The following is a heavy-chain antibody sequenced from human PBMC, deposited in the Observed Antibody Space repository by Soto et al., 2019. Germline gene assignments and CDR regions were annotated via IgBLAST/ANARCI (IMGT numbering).Heavy chain of an antibody. Sequence: QMQLVQSGTEVKTPGSSVKVSCRASGDILSSPAVSWVRQAPGQGLEWMGGIIVHYGTANYAQNFQGRVTITADESTRTAYLELNSLRPNDTAMYYCARDREATLLISDIWGQGTMVIVSP. D-gene: IGHD1-26*01. CDR1: GDILSSPA. V-gene: IGHV1-69*01. CDR2: IIVHYGTA. J-gene: IGHJ3*02. CDR3: ARDREATLLISDI.